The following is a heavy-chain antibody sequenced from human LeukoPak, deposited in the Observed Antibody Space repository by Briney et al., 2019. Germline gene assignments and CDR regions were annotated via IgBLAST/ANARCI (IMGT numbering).Heavy chain of an antibody. CDR2: IYYSGTS. J-gene: IGHJ3*02. V-gene: IGHV4-59*01. Sequence: SETLFLTCTVSGGSISSYYWTWVRQPPGKGLEWIGFIYYSGTSNYNPSLNSRVNMSIDTSKKQFSLKLSSVTAADTAAYFCARAKFTNYALDIWGQGTMVTVSS. CDR1: GGSISSYY. D-gene: IGHD2-8*01. CDR3: ARAKFTNYALDI.